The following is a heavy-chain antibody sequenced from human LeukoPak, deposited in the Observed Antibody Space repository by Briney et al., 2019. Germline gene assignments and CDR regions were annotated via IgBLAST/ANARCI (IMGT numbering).Heavy chain of an antibody. CDR1: GDSISSNIYY. J-gene: IGHJ6*03. CDR2: SFNGGNT. CDR3: VTTSGYRNYYYYYLDV. V-gene: IGHV4-39*01. D-gene: IGHD3-22*01. Sequence: SETVSLTCIVSGDSISSNIYYWGWIRQPPGRGLEWVGTSFNGGNTYKNPSLKSRVTIFVDASKNQFSLTLTSVTAADTAVYYCVTTSGYRNYYYYYLDVWGKGTTVTVSS.